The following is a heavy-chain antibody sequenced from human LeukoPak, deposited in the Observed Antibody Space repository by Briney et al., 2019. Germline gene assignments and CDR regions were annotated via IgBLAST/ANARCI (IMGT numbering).Heavy chain of an antibody. Sequence: PGGSLRLSCAASEFSFSNYWMNWFRQAPGKGLEWVANIKQDGSEKYYVDSVKGRFTISRDNAKNSLYLQMNSLRAEDTAVYFCARDLAGSHSAFDYWGQGTLVTVPS. V-gene: IGHV3-7*01. D-gene: IGHD1-26*01. CDR3: ARDLAGSHSAFDY. CDR2: IKQDGSEK. J-gene: IGHJ4*02. CDR1: EFSFSNYW.